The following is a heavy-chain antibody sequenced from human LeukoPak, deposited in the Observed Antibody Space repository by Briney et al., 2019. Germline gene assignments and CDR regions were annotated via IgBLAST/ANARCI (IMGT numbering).Heavy chain of an antibody. Sequence: SETLSLTCTVSGYSISSGYYWGWIRQPPGKGLEWIGSIYHSGSTYYNPSLKSRVTISVDTSKNQFSLKLSSVTAADTAVYYCARSMIRAFDIWGQGTMVTVSS. CDR3: ARSMIRAFDI. CDR2: IYHSGST. D-gene: IGHD3-16*01. V-gene: IGHV4-38-2*02. CDR1: GYSISSGYY. J-gene: IGHJ3*02.